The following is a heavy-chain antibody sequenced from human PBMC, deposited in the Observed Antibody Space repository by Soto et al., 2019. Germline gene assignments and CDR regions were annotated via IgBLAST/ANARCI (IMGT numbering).Heavy chain of an antibody. CDR1: GGSISSYY. Sequence: SETLSLTCTVSGGSISSYYWSWIRQPPGKGLEWIGYIYYSGSTNYNPSLKSRVTISVDTSKNQFSLKLSSVTAADTAVYYCARHARSRTTYFDYWGQGTLVTVSS. CDR3: ARHARSRTTYFDY. V-gene: IGHV4-59*01. CDR2: IYYSGST. D-gene: IGHD1-7*01. J-gene: IGHJ4*02.